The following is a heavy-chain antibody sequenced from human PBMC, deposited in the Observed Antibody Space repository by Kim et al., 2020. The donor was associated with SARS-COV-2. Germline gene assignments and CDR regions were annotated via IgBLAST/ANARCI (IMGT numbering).Heavy chain of an antibody. CDR2: ISYDGTII. CDR1: AFSVFNDF. J-gene: IGHJ5*02. V-gene: IGHV3-23*01. Sequence: GGSLRLSCTTSAFSVFNDFMTWVRQAPGQGLEWVSSISYDGTIIYYAGSVKGRFTISRDNSKNTLYLQMSSLRADDTAVYYCAKGRPYNRFDPWGQGTL. CDR3: AKGRPYNRFDP.